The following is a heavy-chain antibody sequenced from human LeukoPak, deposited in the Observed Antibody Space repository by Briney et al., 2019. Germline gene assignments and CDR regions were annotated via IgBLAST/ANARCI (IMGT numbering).Heavy chain of an antibody. CDR3: VKGDYDILTGYYYYYGMDV. CDR1: GFTFSSYA. D-gene: IGHD3-9*01. J-gene: IGHJ6*02. CDR2: ISGSGGST. Sequence: GGSLRLSCAASGFTFSSYAMSWVRQAPGKGLEWVSAISGSGGSTYYADSVKGRFTISRDNSKNTLYLQMSSLSAEDTAVYYCVKGDYDILTGYYYYYGMDVWGQGTTVTVSS. V-gene: IGHV3-23*01.